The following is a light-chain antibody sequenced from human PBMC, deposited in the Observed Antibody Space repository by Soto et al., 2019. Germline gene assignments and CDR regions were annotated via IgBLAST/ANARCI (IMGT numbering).Light chain of an antibody. J-gene: IGKJ1*01. V-gene: IGKV3-20*01. CDR2: GIS. Sequence: EIVLTQSPGTLSLSPGERATLSCRASQSVSSNYFAWYQQKPGQAPRLLIYGISRRATGIPDRFSGSGSGTDFTLTISGLEPEDFAVYYCEQYGSSPRTFGQGTKVDIK. CDR3: EQYGSSPRT. CDR1: QSVSSNY.